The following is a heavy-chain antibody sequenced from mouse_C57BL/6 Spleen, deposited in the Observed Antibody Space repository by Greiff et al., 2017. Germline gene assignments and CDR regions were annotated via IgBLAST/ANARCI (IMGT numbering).Heavy chain of an antibody. CDR1: GYTFTDYN. CDR3: ARPHYYGPYYAMDY. CDR2: INPNNGGT. Sequence: EVKLVESGPELVKPGASVKIPCKASGYTFTDYNMDWVKQSHGKSLEWIGDINPNNGGTIYNQKFKGKATLTVDKSSSTAYMELRSLTSEDTAVYYCARPHYYGPYYAMDYWGQGTSVTVSS. J-gene: IGHJ4*01. V-gene: IGHV1-18*01. D-gene: IGHD1-1*01.